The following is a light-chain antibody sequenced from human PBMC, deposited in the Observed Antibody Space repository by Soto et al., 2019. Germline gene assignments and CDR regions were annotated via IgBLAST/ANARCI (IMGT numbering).Light chain of an antibody. J-gene: IGLJ1*01. V-gene: IGLV1-44*01. CDR2: TDN. CDR3: AAWDDSLTASYV. CDR1: SSNIGRNT. Sequence: QSVLTQPPSASGTPGQRVTISCSGSSSNIGRNTVNWYQQLPGTAPKLLIHTDNQRPSGVPARFSGSKSGTSASLAISGLQSEDEADYYCAAWDDSLTASYVFGTGTKLTVL.